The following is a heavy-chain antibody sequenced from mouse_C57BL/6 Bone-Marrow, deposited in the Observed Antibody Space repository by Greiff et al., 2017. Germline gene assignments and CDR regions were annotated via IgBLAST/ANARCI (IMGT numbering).Heavy chain of an antibody. J-gene: IGHJ2*01. CDR2: IYTGSGNT. V-gene: IGHV1-76*01. CDR1: GYTFTDFY. Sequence: QVQLQQSGAELVRPGASVMLSCKASGYTFTDFYIIWVKQRPGQGLEWFARIYTGSGNTYYNEKFKGKVILTSEQSSSTAYMQLSSLTTGVSTVYFCARWGTPNYWNRNTTLTISS. D-gene: IGHD2-14*01. CDR3: ARWGTPNY.